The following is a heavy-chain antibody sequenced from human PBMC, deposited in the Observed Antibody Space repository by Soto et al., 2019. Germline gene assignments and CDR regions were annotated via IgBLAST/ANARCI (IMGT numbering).Heavy chain of an antibody. V-gene: IGHV3-66*01. Sequence: GGSLRLSCAASGFTVSSKYMSWVRQAPGKGLEWVSLIQSGGPTYYADSVKGRFTISRDTSENTVHLQMDSLRAEDTAVYYCARDDVRCDGGRCYGVPLDVWGQGTSVTVSS. D-gene: IGHD2-15*01. CDR2: IQSGGPT. CDR3: ARDDVRCDGGRCYGVPLDV. CDR1: GFTVSSKY. J-gene: IGHJ6*02.